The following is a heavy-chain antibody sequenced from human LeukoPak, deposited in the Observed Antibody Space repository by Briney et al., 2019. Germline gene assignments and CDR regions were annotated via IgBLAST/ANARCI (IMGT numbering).Heavy chain of an antibody. D-gene: IGHD3-3*01. J-gene: IGHJ3*02. CDR3: AKDREKSYDFWSGYFGGPFDM. Sequence: GGSLRLSCAASGFTFSSYAMSWVRQAPGKGLEWVSGISGSSSSSHYADSVKGRFTISRDNSKNTLYLEMNSLRADDTAVYYCAKDREKSYDFWSGYFGGPFDMWGQGTMVIVSS. V-gene: IGHV3-23*01. CDR1: GFTFSSYA. CDR2: ISGSSSSS.